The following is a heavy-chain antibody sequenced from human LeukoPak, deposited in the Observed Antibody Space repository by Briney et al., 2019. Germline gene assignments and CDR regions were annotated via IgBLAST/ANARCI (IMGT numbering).Heavy chain of an antibody. CDR3: ARDLYYYGSGSYVPGLPDY. CDR1: GFTFSSYE. V-gene: IGHV3-48*03. CDR2: ICSRGSTK. J-gene: IGHJ4*02. D-gene: IGHD3-10*01. Sequence: GRSLRLSCAASGFTFSSYEMNWVSQAPGKGLEWVSYICSRGSTKYYADSVKGRFTISRDNAENSLYLQMNGLRAEDAAVYYCARDLYYYGSGSYVPGLPDYWGQGTLVTVSS.